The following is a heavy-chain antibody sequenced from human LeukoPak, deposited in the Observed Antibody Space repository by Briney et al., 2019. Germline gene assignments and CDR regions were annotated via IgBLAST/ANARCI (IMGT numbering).Heavy chain of an antibody. J-gene: IGHJ6*03. CDR1: GFTFSRHV. D-gene: IGHD3-10*01. CDR3: ARGGIPTGPYYYFYYMDV. V-gene: IGHV3-30*01. Sequence: GGSLRLSCAASGFTFSRHVMQWVRQAPGEGLEWVAVISYDGNNRFYADSVKGRFTISRDNSRNTLYLQMNSLSGDDAAVYSCARGGIPTGPYYYFYYMDVWGKGTAVTVSS. CDR2: ISYDGNNR.